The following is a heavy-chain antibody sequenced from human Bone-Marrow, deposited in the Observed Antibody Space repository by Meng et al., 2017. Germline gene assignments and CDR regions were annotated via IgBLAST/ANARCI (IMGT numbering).Heavy chain of an antibody. J-gene: IGHJ3*02. CDR1: GGSISSSSYY. Sequence: SETLSLTCTVSGGSISSSSYYWGWIRQPPGQGLEWIGSIYYSGSTYYNPSLKSRVTISVDTSKNQFSLKLSSVTAADTAVYSCAREYDLYGSGWYSSFEIWGQGTIVTVSS. CDR2: IYYSGST. D-gene: IGHD6-19*01. CDR3: AREYDLYGSGWYSSFEI. V-gene: IGHV4-39*07.